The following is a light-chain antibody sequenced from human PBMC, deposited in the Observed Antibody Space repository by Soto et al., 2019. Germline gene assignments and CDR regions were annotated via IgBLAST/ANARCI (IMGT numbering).Light chain of an antibody. CDR1: NIGSKS. CDR2: YDI. V-gene: IGLV3-21*04. CDR3: QVWDSSSDPV. Sequence: SYELTQPPSVSVAPGKTARITCGGNNIGSKSVHWYQQKPGQAPVLVIYYDIDRPSGIPERFSGSNSGNTATLTISRVEAGDEADYYCQVWDSSSDPVFGGGTKLTVL. J-gene: IGLJ2*01.